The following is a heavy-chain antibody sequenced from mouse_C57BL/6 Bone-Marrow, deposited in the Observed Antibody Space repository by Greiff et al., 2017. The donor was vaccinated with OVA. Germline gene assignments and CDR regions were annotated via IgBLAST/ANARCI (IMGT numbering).Heavy chain of an antibody. V-gene: IGHV2-9-1*01. CDR2: IWTGGGT. CDR1: GFSLTSYA. Sequence: VNVVESGPGLVAPSQSLSITCTVSGFSLTSYAISWVRQPPGKGLEWLGVIWTGGGTNYNSALKSRLSISKDNSKSQVFLKMNSLQTDDTARYYCARNVYYDYDGLYYFDYWGQGTTLTVSS. D-gene: IGHD2-4*01. CDR3: ARNVYYDYDGLYYFDY. J-gene: IGHJ2*01.